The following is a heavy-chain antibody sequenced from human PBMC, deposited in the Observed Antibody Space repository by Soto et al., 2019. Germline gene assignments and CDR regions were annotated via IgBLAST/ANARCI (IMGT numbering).Heavy chain of an antibody. D-gene: IGHD6-13*01. CDR2: TRSKAYGGTT. Sequence: EVQLVESGGGLVKPGRSLRLSCTASGFTFGDYAMSWFRQAPGKGLEWVGFTRSKAYGGTTEYAASVKGRFTISRDDSKSIAYLQMNSLKTEDTAVYYCTRDVRSSSWYGEYFQHWGQGTLVTVSS. J-gene: IGHJ1*01. CDR1: GFTFGDYA. V-gene: IGHV3-49*05. CDR3: TRDVRSSSWYGEYFQH.